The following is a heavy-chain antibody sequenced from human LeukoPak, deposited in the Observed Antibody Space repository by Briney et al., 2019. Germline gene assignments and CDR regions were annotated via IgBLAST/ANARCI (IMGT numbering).Heavy chain of an antibody. V-gene: IGHV3-23*01. Sequence: GASLRLSCAASGFTFSNYAMSWVRQAPGKGLEWVSSISNCGGSTYYADSVKGRFTISRDNSKNTLYLQMNSLRAEDTAVYFCARRGYCSSTSCYYIDYWGQGTLVTVSS. CDR2: ISNCGGST. CDR1: GFTFSNYA. D-gene: IGHD2-2*01. J-gene: IGHJ4*02. CDR3: ARRGYCSSTSCYYIDY.